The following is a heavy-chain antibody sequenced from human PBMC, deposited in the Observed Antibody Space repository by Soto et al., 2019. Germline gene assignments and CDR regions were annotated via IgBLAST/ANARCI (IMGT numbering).Heavy chain of an antibody. D-gene: IGHD3-22*01. Sequence: QVQLVQSGTEVKKPGSSVKVSCKASGGTFSSYAISWVRKAPGQGLEWMGGLIPIFGTANYAQKFQGRVTIAADESTRTGYMELSSLRSEDTAVYYCARGDLYYDSSGYCYALGYWGQGTLVTVS. CDR3: ARGDLYYDSSGYCYALGY. J-gene: IGHJ4*02. CDR2: LIPIFGTA. V-gene: IGHV1-69*01. CDR1: GGTFSSYA.